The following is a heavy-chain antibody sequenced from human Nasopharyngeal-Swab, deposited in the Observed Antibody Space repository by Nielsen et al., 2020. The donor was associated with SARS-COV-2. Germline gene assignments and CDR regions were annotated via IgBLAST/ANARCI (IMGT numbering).Heavy chain of an antibody. J-gene: IGHJ6*02. V-gene: IGHV3-21*01. CDR3: ASDPLTFCDSWSGPRPLEEPYGLDV. D-gene: IGHD3-3*01. Sequence: GESLKISCVASGITFSSYSMNWVRQAPGKGLEWVSSISSSSTYIYYADSVKGRFTISRDNAKNLLYLQMNSLRAEDTAVYYCASDPLTFCDSWSGPRPLEEPYGLDVWGQGTTVTVSS. CDR1: GITFSSYS. CDR2: ISSSSTYI.